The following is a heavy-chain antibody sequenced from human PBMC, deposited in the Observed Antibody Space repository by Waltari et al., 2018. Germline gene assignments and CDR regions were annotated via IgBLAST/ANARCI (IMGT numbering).Heavy chain of an antibody. Sequence: QVQLVESGGAAVQPGGSLSLSLAESGFTFHIYGMNWDRQDPGKGLEWVSFIRYDASQIYYVDSVKGRFTISRDNSKNTLFLHMNSLRGDDTAVYYWARSPLGEHWLGFDYWGQGAQVTVSS. CDR1: GFTFHIYG. D-gene: IGHD3-16*01. CDR3: ARSPLGEHWLGFDY. CDR2: IRYDASQI. V-gene: IGHV3-30*02. J-gene: IGHJ4*02.